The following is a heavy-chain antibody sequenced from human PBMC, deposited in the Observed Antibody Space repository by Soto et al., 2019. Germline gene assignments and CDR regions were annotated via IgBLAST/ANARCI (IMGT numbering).Heavy chain of an antibody. D-gene: IGHD3-22*01. CDR2: IDPSDSYT. CDR3: AVSSGYYYYYGMDV. J-gene: IGHJ6*02. CDR1: VYSFTSYW. Sequence: GESLKISCKASVYSFTSYWISWVRQMPGKGLEWMGRIDPSDSYTNYSPSFQGHVTISADKSISTAYLQWSSLKASDTAMYYCAVSSGYYYYYGMDVWGQGTTVTVSS. V-gene: IGHV5-10-1*01.